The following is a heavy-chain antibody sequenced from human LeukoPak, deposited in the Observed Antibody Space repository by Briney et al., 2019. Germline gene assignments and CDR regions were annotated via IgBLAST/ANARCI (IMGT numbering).Heavy chain of an antibody. CDR2: IYYSGST. J-gene: IGHJ3*02. V-gene: IGHV4-30-4*08. CDR1: GGSISSGDYY. Sequence: SETLSLTCAVSGGSISSGDYYWSWIRQPPGKGLEWIGYIYYSGSTYYNPSLKSRVTISVDTSKNQFSLKLSSVTAADTAVYYCAGTWELLRADAFDIWGQGTMVTVSS. D-gene: IGHD1-26*01. CDR3: AGTWELLRADAFDI.